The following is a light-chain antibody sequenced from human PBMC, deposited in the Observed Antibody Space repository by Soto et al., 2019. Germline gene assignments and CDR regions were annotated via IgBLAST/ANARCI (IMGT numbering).Light chain of an antibody. V-gene: IGKV3-11*01. Sequence: EIVLTQSPATLSLSPGERATLSCRASQSVSSYLAWYQQKPGQAPRLLIYDASNRATGIPARFSGSGSGTDFTLTISSLEPEDFAVYFCQKSSNWPPYTFGQGTKLEIK. CDR1: QSVSSY. J-gene: IGKJ2*01. CDR2: DAS. CDR3: QKSSNWPPYT.